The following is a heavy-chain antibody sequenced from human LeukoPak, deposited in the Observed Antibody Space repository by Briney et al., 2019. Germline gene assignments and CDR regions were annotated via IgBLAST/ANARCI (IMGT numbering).Heavy chain of an antibody. J-gene: IGHJ5*02. V-gene: IGHV3-21*04. CDR3: ARGPSYCSGGSCYLGNWFDP. D-gene: IGHD2-15*01. CDR2: ISSSSSYI. CDR1: GFTFSSYS. Sequence: GGSLRLSCAASGFTFSSYSMNWVRQAPGKGLEWVSSISSSSSYIYYADSVKGRFTISRDNAKNSLYLQTNSLRAEDTALYYCARGPSYCSGGSCYLGNWFDPWGQGTLVTVSS.